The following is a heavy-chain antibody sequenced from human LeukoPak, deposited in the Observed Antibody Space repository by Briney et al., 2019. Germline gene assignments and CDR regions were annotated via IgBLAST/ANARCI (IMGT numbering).Heavy chain of an antibody. CDR1: GFTFSSAW. V-gene: IGHV3-15*01. CDR3: TTMRLGYCSSTSCYEGNWFDP. Sequence: PGGSLRLSCAASGFTFSSAWMSWVRQAPGKGLEWVGRIKSKTDGGTTDYAAPVRGRFTISRDDSKNTLYLQMNSLKTEDTAVYYCTTMRLGYCSSTSCYEGNWFDPWGQGTLVTVSS. D-gene: IGHD2-2*01. J-gene: IGHJ5*02. CDR2: IKSKTDGGTT.